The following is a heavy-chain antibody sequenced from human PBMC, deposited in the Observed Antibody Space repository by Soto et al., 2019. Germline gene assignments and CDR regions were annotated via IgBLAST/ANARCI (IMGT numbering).Heavy chain of an antibody. Sequence: ASVKVSCKASGYTFNNYPIIWVRQAPGQGLEWMGWFNTYNGDTKYAERFQGRFTMTTDASTSTAYMELRSLRSDDTAVYYCARADTRGYDFWSRYPAYGMDVWGQGTTVTVS. CDR1: GYTFNNYP. V-gene: IGHV1-18*01. CDR3: ARADTRGYDFWSRYPAYGMDV. CDR2: FNTYNGDT. J-gene: IGHJ6*02. D-gene: IGHD3-3*01.